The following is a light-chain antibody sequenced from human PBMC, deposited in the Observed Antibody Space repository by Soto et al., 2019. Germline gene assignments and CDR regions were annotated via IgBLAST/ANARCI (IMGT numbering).Light chain of an antibody. CDR1: SSDLGDYNY. CDR3: TSYTTTGTYV. J-gene: IGLJ1*01. V-gene: IGLV2-14*03. CDR2: DVS. Sequence: QSVLTQPASVSGSPGQSITISCTGASSDLGDYNYVSWYQQHPGKAPKLMIYDVSSRPSGVSDRFSGSKSGNTASLTISGLQAEDEDDYYCTSYTTTGTYVFATGTKLTVL.